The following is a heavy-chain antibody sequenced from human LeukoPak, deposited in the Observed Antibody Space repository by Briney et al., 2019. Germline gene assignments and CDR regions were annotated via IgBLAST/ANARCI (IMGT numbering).Heavy chain of an antibody. CDR2: IDPSGGGT. D-gene: IGHD3-10*01. V-gene: IGHV1-46*01. Sequence: GASVKVSCKASGYTFTSYYMHWVRQAPGQGLEWMGVIDPSGGGTNYAQRFQGRVTMTRDTSTSTVYMELSSLRPEDTAMYYCASLGSGSSRIIDFDYWGQGTLVTVSS. CDR1: GYTFTSYY. J-gene: IGHJ4*02. CDR3: ASLGSGSSRIIDFDY.